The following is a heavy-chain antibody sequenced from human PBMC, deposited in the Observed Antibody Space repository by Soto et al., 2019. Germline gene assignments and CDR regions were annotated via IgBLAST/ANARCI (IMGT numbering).Heavy chain of an antibody. V-gene: IGHV3-23*01. Sequence: GGSLRLSCAASGFTFSNYAMSWVRQAPGKGLEWVSLVSATASTTYYTDSVKGRFTISRDNSRNTVYLQMSSLRADDTAVYYCAKDRLAGGFDYWGQGTLVTVSS. D-gene: IGHD3-16*01. CDR2: VSATASTT. CDR1: GFTFSNYA. CDR3: AKDRLAGGFDY. J-gene: IGHJ4*02.